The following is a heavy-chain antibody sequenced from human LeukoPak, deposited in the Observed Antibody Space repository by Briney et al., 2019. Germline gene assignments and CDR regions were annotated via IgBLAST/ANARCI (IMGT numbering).Heavy chain of an antibody. V-gene: IGHV4-34*01. CDR3: ASNSFDYYGSGSYSVDY. D-gene: IGHD3-10*01. Sequence: SETLSLTCAVYGGSFSGYYWSWIRQPPGKGLEWIGEINHSGSTNYNPSLKSRVTISVDTSKNQFSLKLSSVTAADTAVYFCASNSFDYYGSGSYSVDYWGQGTLVTVSS. CDR2: INHSGST. CDR1: GGSFSGYY. J-gene: IGHJ4*02.